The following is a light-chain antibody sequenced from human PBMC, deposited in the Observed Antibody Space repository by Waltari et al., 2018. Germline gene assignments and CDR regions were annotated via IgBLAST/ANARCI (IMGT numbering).Light chain of an antibody. Sequence: DIQMTQSPSTLSASIGDRVALTCRASQSISTWLAWYQQKPGKAPNLLIYQASSLQSGVPSRFSGSGSGTEFTLTISSLQPDDVATYYCQHYNSYPVTFGGGTKVEVK. J-gene: IGKJ4*01. CDR1: QSISTW. CDR2: QAS. CDR3: QHYNSYPVT. V-gene: IGKV1-5*03.